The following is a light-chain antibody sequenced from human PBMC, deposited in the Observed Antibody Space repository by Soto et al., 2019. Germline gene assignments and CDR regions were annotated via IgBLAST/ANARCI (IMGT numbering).Light chain of an antibody. V-gene: IGKV3-20*01. Sequence: EIVLTQSPGTLSLSPGERATLSCRASQSVSSSYLAWYQQKPGQPPRLLICGASSRATGIPDRFSGSGSGTDFTLTISRLEPEDFAVYYCQQYDSSPLTFGGGTKVEIK. CDR1: QSVSSSY. CDR3: QQYDSSPLT. J-gene: IGKJ4*01. CDR2: GAS.